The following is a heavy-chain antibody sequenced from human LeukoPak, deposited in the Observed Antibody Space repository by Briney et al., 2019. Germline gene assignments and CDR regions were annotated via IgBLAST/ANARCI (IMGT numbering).Heavy chain of an antibody. D-gene: IGHD6-13*01. CDR2: IYYSETT. CDR3: ARERVSSSWSYYFDY. CDR1: GGSISRNH. Sequence: SETLSLTCTVSGGSISRNHWNWIRQPPGKGLEWIGNIYYSETTNYNPSLKSRVSISVDTSKNQFSLKLSSVTAADTAVYYCARERVSSSWSYYFDYWGQGTLVTVSS. J-gene: IGHJ4*02. V-gene: IGHV4-59*01.